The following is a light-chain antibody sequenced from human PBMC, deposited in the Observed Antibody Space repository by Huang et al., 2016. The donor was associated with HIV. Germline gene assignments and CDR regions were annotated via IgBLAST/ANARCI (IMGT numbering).Light chain of an antibody. CDR3: QQYNNWPPLT. Sequence: EIVMTQSRATLSLSPGERATFSCRASQSVSTNLAWYQHKPGQSPRLLIYGASTRATGIPARFSGSGSGTEFTLTISSLQSEDFAVYYCQQYNNWPPLTFGGGTKVEIK. J-gene: IGKJ4*01. V-gene: IGKV3D-15*01. CDR2: GAS. CDR1: QSVSTN.